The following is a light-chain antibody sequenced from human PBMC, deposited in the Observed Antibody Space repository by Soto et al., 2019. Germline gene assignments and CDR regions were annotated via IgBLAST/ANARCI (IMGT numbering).Light chain of an antibody. CDR2: AAS. Sequence: AIQMTQSPSSLSASVGDRVTITCRASQDISNDLGWYQEKPGQAPKLLIYAASNLQSGVPSRFSGSGSGTDFTLTISSLQPEDFATYYCLQDYNYPWTFGQGTKVEI. J-gene: IGKJ1*01. CDR3: LQDYNYPWT. V-gene: IGKV1-6*01. CDR1: QDISND.